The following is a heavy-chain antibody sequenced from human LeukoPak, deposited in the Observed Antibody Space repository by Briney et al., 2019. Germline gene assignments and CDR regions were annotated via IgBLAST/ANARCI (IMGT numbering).Heavy chain of an antibody. Sequence: ASVKVSCKASGYTFTSYYMHWVRQAPGQGLEWMGIINPSGGSTSYAQKFQGRVTMTRDTSTSTVYMELSSLRSEDTAVYYCSRGEYDILTGSIAPPDYWGQGTLVTVSS. CDR2: INPSGGST. D-gene: IGHD3-9*01. J-gene: IGHJ4*02. CDR1: GYTFTSYY. CDR3: SRGEYDILTGSIAPPDY. V-gene: IGHV1-46*01.